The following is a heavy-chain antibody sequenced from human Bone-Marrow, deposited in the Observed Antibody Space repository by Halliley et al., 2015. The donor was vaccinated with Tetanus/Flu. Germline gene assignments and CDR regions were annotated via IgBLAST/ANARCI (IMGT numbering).Heavy chain of an antibody. CDR2: VYHSGGP. CDR3: ARFYWDLYYFDY. J-gene: IGHJ4*02. Sequence: EWIGEVYHSGGPNYTPPLKCRAPISVDKPKNQFSLNRDSVTAADTAVYYCARFYWDLYYFDYWGQGTLVTVSS. V-gene: IGHV4-4*02. D-gene: IGHD3-9*01.